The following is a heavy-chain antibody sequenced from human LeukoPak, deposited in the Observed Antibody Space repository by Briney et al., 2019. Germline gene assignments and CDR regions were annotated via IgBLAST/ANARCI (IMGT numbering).Heavy chain of an antibody. CDR3: ARSLSVTYYYYGMDV. CDR2: IYPGDSDT. Sequence: GESLKISCKGSGYSFTSYWIGWVRQMPGKGLEWMGIIYPGDSDTRYSPSFQGQVTISADKSISTAYPQWSSLKASDTAMYYCARSLSVTYYYYGMDVWGQGTTVTVSS. D-gene: IGHD4-23*01. J-gene: IGHJ6*02. V-gene: IGHV5-51*01. CDR1: GYSFTSYW.